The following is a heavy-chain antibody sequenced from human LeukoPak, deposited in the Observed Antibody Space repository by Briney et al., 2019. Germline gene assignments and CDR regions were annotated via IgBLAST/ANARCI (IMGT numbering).Heavy chain of an antibody. CDR2: INPNSGGT. CDR3: ARELPRSVATTLHSNDY. V-gene: IGHV1-2*02. J-gene: IGHJ4*02. D-gene: IGHD5-12*01. Sequence: ASVKVSCKASGYTFTGYYMHWVRQAPGQGPEWMGWINPNSGGTNYAQKFQGRVTMTRDTSISTAYMELSRLRSDDTAVYYCARELPRSVATTLHSNDYWGQGTLVTVSS. CDR1: GYTFTGYY.